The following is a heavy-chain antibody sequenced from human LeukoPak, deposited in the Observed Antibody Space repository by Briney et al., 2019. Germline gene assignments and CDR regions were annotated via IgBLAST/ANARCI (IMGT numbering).Heavy chain of an antibody. CDR1: GFSISDYY. D-gene: IGHD1-20*01. Sequence: GSLRLSCIASGFSISDYYMSWIRQPPGKGLEWIGEINHSGSTNYNPSLKSRVTISVDTSKNQFSLKLSSVTAAGTAVYYCARASNWRNYYFDYWGQGTLVTVSS. CDR3: ARASNWRNYYFDY. V-gene: IGHV4-34*01. J-gene: IGHJ4*02. CDR2: INHSGST.